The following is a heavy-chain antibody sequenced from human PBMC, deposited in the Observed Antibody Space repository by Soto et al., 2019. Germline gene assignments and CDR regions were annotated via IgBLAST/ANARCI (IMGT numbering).Heavy chain of an antibody. CDR3: ARSVAAGTFGFDY. J-gene: IGHJ4*02. D-gene: IGHD6-13*01. CDR2: INPNSGGT. Sequence: QVQLVQSGAEVKKPGASVKVSCKASGYTFTGYYMHWVRQAPGQGLEWMGWINPNSGGTNYAQKFQGWVTITRDTSISTAYMELSRLRSDDTAVYYCARSVAAGTFGFDYWGQGTLVTVSS. CDR1: GYTFTGYY. V-gene: IGHV1-2*04.